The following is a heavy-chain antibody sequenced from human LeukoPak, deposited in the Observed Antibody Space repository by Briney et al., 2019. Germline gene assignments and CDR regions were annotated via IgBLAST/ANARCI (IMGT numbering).Heavy chain of an antibody. CDR1: GGSFSGYY. CDR3: ARPRYCSGGSCRQSFQH. D-gene: IGHD2-15*01. V-gene: IGHV4-34*01. CDR2: ITHSGST. Sequence: PSETLSLTCAVYGGSFSGYYWSWIRQPPGKGLEWIGEITHSGSTNYNPSLKSRVTISVDTSKNQFSLKLSSVTAADTAVYYCARPRYCSGGSCRQSFQHWGQGTLVTVSS. J-gene: IGHJ1*01.